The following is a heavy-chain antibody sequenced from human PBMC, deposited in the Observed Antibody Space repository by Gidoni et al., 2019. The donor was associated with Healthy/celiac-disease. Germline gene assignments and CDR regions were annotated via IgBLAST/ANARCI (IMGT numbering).Heavy chain of an antibody. V-gene: IGHV3-33*01. J-gene: IGHJ6*02. Sequence: QVQLVESGGGVVQPGRPLRLSCAASGFTFSSYGMHWVRQAPGKGLEWVAVIWYDGSNKYYADSVKGRFTISRDKSKNTLYLQMNSLRAEDTAVYYCARGTGLLPYYYGMDVWGQGTTVTVSS. CDR2: IWYDGSNK. CDR3: ARGTGLLPYYYGMDV. D-gene: IGHD1-26*01. CDR1: GFTFSSYG.